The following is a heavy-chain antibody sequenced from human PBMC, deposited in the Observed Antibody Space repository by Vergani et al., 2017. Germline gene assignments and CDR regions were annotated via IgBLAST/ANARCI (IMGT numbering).Heavy chain of an antibody. D-gene: IGHD6-19*01. J-gene: IGHJ3*02. CDR3: AREALSSGWYRPTAFDI. V-gene: IGHV4-31*02. CDR1: GFTFSSYE. Sequence: VQLVESGGGLVQPGGSLRLSCAASGFTFSSYEMNWVRQAPGKGLEWIGYIYYSGSTYYNPSLKSRVTISVDTSKNQFSLKLSSVTAADTAVYYCAREALSSGWYRPTAFDIWGQGTMVTVSS. CDR2: IYYSGST.